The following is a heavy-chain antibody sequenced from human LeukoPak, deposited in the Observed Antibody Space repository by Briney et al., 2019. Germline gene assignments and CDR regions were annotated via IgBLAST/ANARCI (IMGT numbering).Heavy chain of an antibody. V-gene: IGHV3-23*01. CDR2: ISGSGGST. D-gene: IGHD1-26*01. J-gene: IGHJ4*02. CDR3: AKDRPGAMLYFDC. CDR1: GFTLRNYA. Sequence: PGGPLRLPCAAPGFTLRNYALAWVRRAQGRGLEGASDISGSGGSTYYADSVKGRFTISRDNSKNTMYLQMNSLRAEDTAVYYCAKDRPGAMLYFDCWGQGTLVTVSS.